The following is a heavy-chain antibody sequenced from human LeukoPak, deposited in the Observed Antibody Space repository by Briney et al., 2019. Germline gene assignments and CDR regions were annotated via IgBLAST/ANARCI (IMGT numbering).Heavy chain of an antibody. CDR3: ARGRDSSGYYPERHAFDI. J-gene: IGHJ3*02. V-gene: IGHV4-59*01. CDR1: GGSISSYY. CDR2: IYYSGST. Sequence: SETLSLTCTVSGGSISSYYWSWIRQPPGKGLEWIGYIYYSGSTNYNPSPKSRVTISVDTSKNQFSLKLSSVTAADTAVYYCARGRDSSGYYPERHAFDIWGQGTMVTVSS. D-gene: IGHD3-22*01.